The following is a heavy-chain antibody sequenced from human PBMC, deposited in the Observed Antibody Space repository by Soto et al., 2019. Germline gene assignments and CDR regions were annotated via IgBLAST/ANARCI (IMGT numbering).Heavy chain of an antibody. CDR1: GGTFSSYA. CDR3: ARPPAYSDGYYYYGMDV. Sequence: QVQLVQSGAEVKKPGSSVKVSCKASGGTFSSYAISWVRQAPGQGLEWRGGIIPIFGTANYAQKFQGRVTITADESTSTAYMELSSLRSEDTAVYYCARPPAYSDGYYYYGMDVWGQGTTVTVSS. D-gene: IGHD6-13*01. CDR2: IIPIFGTA. V-gene: IGHV1-69*12. J-gene: IGHJ6*02.